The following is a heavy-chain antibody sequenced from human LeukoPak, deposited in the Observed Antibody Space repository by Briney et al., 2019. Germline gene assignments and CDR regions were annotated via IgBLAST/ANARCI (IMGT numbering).Heavy chain of an antibody. CDR2: INHSGST. J-gene: IGHJ6*02. CDR3: ARVYSSGWPNYYYYGMDV. D-gene: IGHD6-19*01. V-gene: IGHV4-34*01. CDR1: GGSFSGYC. Sequence: PSETLSLTCAVYGGSFSGYCWSWIRQPPGKGLEWIGEINHSGSTNYNPSLKSRVTISVDTSKNQFSLKLSSVTAADTAVYYCARVYSSGWPNYYYYGMDVWGQGTTVTVSS.